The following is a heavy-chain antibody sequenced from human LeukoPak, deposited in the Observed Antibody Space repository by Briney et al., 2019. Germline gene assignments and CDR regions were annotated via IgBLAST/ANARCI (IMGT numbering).Heavy chain of an antibody. J-gene: IGHJ4*02. Sequence: GGSLRLSCAASGFTFNNYAMSWVRQAPGTGLEWVSAISKSGDRTYYADSVKGRFTISRDNSRNTVYLQINSLRDEDTATYYCARRIQGMAPYYFDYWGQGTLVTVSS. V-gene: IGHV3-23*01. CDR3: ARRIQGMAPYYFDY. D-gene: IGHD5-24*01. CDR2: ISKSGDRT. CDR1: GFTFNNYA.